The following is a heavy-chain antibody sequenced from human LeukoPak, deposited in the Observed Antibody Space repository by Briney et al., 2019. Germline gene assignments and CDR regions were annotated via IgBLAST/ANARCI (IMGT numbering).Heavy chain of an antibody. V-gene: IGHV3-21*01. CDR3: ARPVVAATTPDTFDI. D-gene: IGHD2-15*01. CDR2: ISSSSSYI. Sequence: GGSLRLSCAASGFTFSSYSMNWVRQAPGKGLEWVSSISSSSSYIYYADSVKGRFTTSRDNSKNTLYLQMNSLRAEDTAVYYCARPVVAATTPDTFDIWGQGTMVTVSS. CDR1: GFTFSSYS. J-gene: IGHJ3*02.